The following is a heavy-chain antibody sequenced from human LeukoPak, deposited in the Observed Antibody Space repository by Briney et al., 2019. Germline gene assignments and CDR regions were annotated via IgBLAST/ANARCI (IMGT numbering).Heavy chain of an antibody. Sequence: PGGSLRPSCAASGFTVSSNYMSWVRQAPGKGLVWVSVIYSGGSTYYADSVKGRFTISRDNSKNTLYLQMNSLRAEDTAVYYCASTYQLLTAATHFDYWGQGTLVTVSS. CDR1: GFTVSSNY. CDR3: ASTYQLLTAATHFDY. CDR2: IYSGGST. J-gene: IGHJ4*02. V-gene: IGHV3-66*02. D-gene: IGHD2-2*01.